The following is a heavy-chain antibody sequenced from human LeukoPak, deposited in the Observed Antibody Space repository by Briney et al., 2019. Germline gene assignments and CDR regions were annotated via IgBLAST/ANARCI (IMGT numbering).Heavy chain of an antibody. V-gene: IGHV6-1*01. Sequence: SQTPSLTCAISGDSVSTTTSIWNWIRQSPSRGLEWLGRTYYRSKWNYDYADSVKSRITISPDTSENQFSLQLQFVTPEDSAVYYCARRRHANNGVDVWGQGTTVTVSS. CDR2: TYYRSKWNY. CDR3: ARRRHANNGVDV. J-gene: IGHJ6*02. CDR1: GDSVSTTTSI.